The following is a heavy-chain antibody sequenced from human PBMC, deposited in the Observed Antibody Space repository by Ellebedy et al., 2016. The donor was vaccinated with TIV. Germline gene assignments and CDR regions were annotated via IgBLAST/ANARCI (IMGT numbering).Heavy chain of an antibody. CDR1: GFTVSSNY. J-gene: IGHJ6*03. D-gene: IGHD3-3*01. CDR3: ATRDYDLWSGVSYYYYMDV. Sequence: GGSLRLSXAASGFTVSSNYMSWVRQAPGKGLERVSVIYSGGSTFYADSVKGRFTISRDNSKNTLYLQMNSLRAEDTAVYYCATRDYDLWSGVSYYYYMDVWGKGTTVTVSS. CDR2: IYSGGST. V-gene: IGHV3-53*01.